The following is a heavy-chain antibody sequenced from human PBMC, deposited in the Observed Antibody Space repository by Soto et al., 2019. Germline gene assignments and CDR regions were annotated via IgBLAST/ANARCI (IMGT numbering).Heavy chain of an antibody. V-gene: IGHV1-46*01. D-gene: IGHD3-16*01. J-gene: IGHJ3*02. CDR1: GYTFTSYY. CDR2: INPSGGST. Sequence: QVQLVQSGAEVKKPGASVKVSCKASGYTFTSYYMHWVRQAPGQGLEWMGIINPSGGSTSYAQKFQGRVTMTRDTSTSTGDMERSSLRSEDTAVYYCARERLGVLRDEGAFDIWGQGTMVTVSS. CDR3: ARERLGVLRDEGAFDI.